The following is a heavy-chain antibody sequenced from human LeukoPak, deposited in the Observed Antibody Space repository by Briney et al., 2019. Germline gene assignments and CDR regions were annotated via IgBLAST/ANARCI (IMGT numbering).Heavy chain of an antibody. V-gene: IGHV4-59*01. J-gene: IGHJ3*02. D-gene: IGHD6-13*01. CDR3: ALDSSGWSDDSFDI. CDR2: IYYRST. Sequence: KTSETLSLTCTVSGGSISSYYWNWIRQPPGKGLEWIGYIYYRSTNHNPSLKSRVTISIDTSKNQFSLNLNSVTAAGTAVYYCALDSSGWSDDSFDIWGHGTMVTVSS. CDR1: GGSISSYY.